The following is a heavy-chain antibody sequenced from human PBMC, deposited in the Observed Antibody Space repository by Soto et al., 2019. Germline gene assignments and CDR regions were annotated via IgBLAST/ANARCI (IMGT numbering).Heavy chain of an antibody. V-gene: IGHV3-15*07. CDR1: GFTFSNAW. D-gene: IGHD6-19*01. CDR3: TTGLSSGWYKKPYDAFDI. J-gene: IGHJ3*02. CDR2: IKSKTDGGTK. Sequence: GGSLRLSCAASGFTFSNAWMNWVRQAPGKGLEWVGRIKSKTDGGTKNYPAPVKGRFNISREDSKNTLYLQMNSLKTEDTAVYYCTTGLSSGWYKKPYDAFDIWGQGTMVTVSS.